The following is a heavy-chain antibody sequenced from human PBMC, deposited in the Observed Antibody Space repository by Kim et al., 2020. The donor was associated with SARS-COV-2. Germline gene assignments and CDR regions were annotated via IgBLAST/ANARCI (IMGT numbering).Heavy chain of an antibody. D-gene: IGHD1-26*01. Sequence: ESGKGRSTTPRDNSKNPLYLQMNSLRAEDTAVYYCAKEDGSYYYYYYGMDVWGQGTTVTVSS. J-gene: IGHJ6*02. V-gene: IGHV3-30*02. CDR3: AKEDGSYYYYYYGMDV.